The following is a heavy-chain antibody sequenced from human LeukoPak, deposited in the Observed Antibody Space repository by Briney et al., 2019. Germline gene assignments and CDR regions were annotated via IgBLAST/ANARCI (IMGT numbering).Heavy chain of an antibody. V-gene: IGHV4-61*01. Sequence: PSETLSLTCTVSGGSFSSGNYYWSWIRQPPGKGLEWIGYIYYSGITNYNPSLKSRVTISVDTSKNQFSLKLSSVTAADTAVYYCARGSTPDYYVSSGYYPTHFDYWGQGALVTVSS. CDR1: GGSFSSGNYY. D-gene: IGHD3-22*01. CDR2: IYYSGIT. J-gene: IGHJ4*02. CDR3: ARGSTPDYYVSSGYYPTHFDY.